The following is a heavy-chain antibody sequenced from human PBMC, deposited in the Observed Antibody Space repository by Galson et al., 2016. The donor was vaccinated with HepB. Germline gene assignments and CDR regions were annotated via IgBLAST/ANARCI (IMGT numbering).Heavy chain of an antibody. CDR3: ARQRQGGIRTRTTYFDY. CDR1: GGSISSSSYY. D-gene: IGHD6-13*01. V-gene: IGHV4-39*01. J-gene: IGHJ4*02. Sequence: SETLSLTCTVSGGSISSSSYYWGWLRQPPGKGLEWIGTVYYSGSTYYNPSLKSRITISGDTSKHHFSLNLSSVTAADTAVFYSARQRQGGIRTRTTYFDYWGQGTLVTVSS. CDR2: VYYSGST.